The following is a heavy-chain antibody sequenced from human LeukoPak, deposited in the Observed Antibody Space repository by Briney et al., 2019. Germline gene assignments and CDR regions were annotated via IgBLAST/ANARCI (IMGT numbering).Heavy chain of an antibody. Sequence: GGSLRLSCAASGFTFSSYAMHWVRQAPGKGLEWVAVISYDGSNKYYADSVKGRFTISRDNSKNTLYLQMNSLRAEDTAVYYCARGVTRYSGYNPLCYWGQGTLVTVSS. D-gene: IGHD5-12*01. CDR2: ISYDGSNK. CDR1: GFTFSSYA. CDR3: ARGVTRYSGYNPLCY. V-gene: IGHV3-30-3*01. J-gene: IGHJ4*02.